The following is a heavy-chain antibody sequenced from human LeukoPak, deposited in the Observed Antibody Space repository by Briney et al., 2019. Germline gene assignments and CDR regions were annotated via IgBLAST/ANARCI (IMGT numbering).Heavy chain of an antibody. CDR1: GYTFTSFG. V-gene: IGHV1-18*01. CDR2: ISAYNGNT. CDR3: ARGISDSGSYYFDY. D-gene: IGHD1-26*01. Sequence: ASVKVSCKASGYTFTSFGISWVRQAPGQGLEWMGWISAYNGNTNYAQKLQGRVTMTTDTSTSTAYMELRSLRSDDTAVYYCARGISDSGSYYFDYWGQGTLVTVSS. J-gene: IGHJ4*02.